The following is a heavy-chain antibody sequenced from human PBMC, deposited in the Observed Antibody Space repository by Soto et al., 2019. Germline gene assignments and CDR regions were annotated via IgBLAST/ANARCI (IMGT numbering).Heavy chain of an antibody. CDR2: IYSGGTT. CDR1: GFIVSTNY. CDR3: ARSLLGSSSSDYYYYGMDV. J-gene: IGHJ6*02. D-gene: IGHD6-6*01. Sequence: GGSLRLSCAASGFIVSTNYMSWVRQAPGKGLEWVSVIYSGGTTYYADSVKGRFTISRDNSKNTLFLQMNNLRAEDTAVYYCARSLLGSSSSDYYYYGMDVWGQGTTVTVSS. V-gene: IGHV3-53*01.